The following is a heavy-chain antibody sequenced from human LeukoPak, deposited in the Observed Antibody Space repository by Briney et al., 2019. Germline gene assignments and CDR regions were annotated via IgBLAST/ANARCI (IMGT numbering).Heavy chain of an antibody. Sequence: SETLSLTCTVFGGSIRGYHWSWIRQPPGKGLEWIGHFYYSGSTNFNPSLKSRVTISGDTSKNQFSLKVISVTAADTAVYYCARDLVKEKPSGGFYYYGMDVWGQGTTVTVSS. D-gene: IGHD1-26*01. V-gene: IGHV4-59*01. CDR2: FYYSGST. CDR3: ARDLVKEKPSGGFYYYGMDV. CDR1: GGSIRGYH. J-gene: IGHJ6*02.